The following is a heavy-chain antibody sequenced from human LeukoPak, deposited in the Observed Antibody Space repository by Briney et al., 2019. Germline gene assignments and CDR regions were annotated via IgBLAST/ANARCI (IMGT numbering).Heavy chain of an antibody. CDR3: AKTYYYDSSHDY. Sequence: GGSLRLSCAASGFTFSTYWMSWVRQAPGKGLEWVAFIRYDGSNKYYADSVKGRFTISRDNSKNTLYLQMNSLRAEDTAVYYCAKTYYYDSSHDYWGQGTLVTVSS. V-gene: IGHV3-30*02. D-gene: IGHD3-22*01. J-gene: IGHJ4*02. CDR1: GFTFSTYW. CDR2: IRYDGSNK.